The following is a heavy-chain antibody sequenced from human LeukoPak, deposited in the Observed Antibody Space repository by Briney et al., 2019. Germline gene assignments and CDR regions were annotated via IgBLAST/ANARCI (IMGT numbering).Heavy chain of an antibody. CDR3: ARALYSSGYYYGLLFDY. J-gene: IGHJ4*02. Sequence: ASVKVSCKASGYTFTSYDINWVRQATGQGLEWLGWMNPNNGKTGYAQKFQGRVTITRNTSISTAYMELSSLRSEDTAMYYCARALYSSGYYYGLLFDYWGQGTLVTVSS. V-gene: IGHV1-8*03. CDR1: GYTFTSYD. CDR2: MNPNNGKT. D-gene: IGHD3-22*01.